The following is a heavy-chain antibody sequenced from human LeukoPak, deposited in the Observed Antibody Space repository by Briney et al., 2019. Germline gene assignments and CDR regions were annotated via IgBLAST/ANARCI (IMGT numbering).Heavy chain of an antibody. V-gene: IGHV3-23*01. CDR2: ISGSGGST. D-gene: IGHD3-3*01. Sequence: GGSLRLSCAASGFTFSSYAMSWVRQAPGKGLEWVSAISGSGGSTYYADSVKGRFTISRDNSKNTLYLQMNGLRAEDTAVYYCAKGGGSGYPRELDYWGQGTLVTVSS. CDR1: GFTFSSYA. J-gene: IGHJ4*02. CDR3: AKGGGSGYPRELDY.